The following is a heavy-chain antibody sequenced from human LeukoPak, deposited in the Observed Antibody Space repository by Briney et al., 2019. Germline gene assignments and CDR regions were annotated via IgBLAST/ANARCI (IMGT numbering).Heavy chain of an antibody. CDR3: AKGKGIGFDY. CDR1: GDSISSVDYY. V-gene: IGHV4-61*02. Sequence: SETLSLTCTVSGDSISSVDYYWSWIRQPPGKGLEWIGRISSSGSTNYNPSLKSRVTISVDTSKNQFSLKLSSVTAEDTAVYYRAKGKGIGFDYWGQGTLVIVSS. J-gene: IGHJ4*02. D-gene: IGHD2-21*01. CDR2: ISSSGST.